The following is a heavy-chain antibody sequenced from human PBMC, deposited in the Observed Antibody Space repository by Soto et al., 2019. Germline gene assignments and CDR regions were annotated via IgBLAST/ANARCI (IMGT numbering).Heavy chain of an antibody. V-gene: IGHV1-3*01. CDR3: AREALSGTTGVNPFDI. CDR2: INAGNGNT. D-gene: IGHD1-7*01. CDR1: GYAFTSYA. Sequence: ASVKVSCKASGYAFTSYAMHWVRQAPGQRLEWMGWINAGNGNTKYSQKFQGRVTITRDTSASTAYMELSSLRSEDTAVYYCAREALSGTTGVNPFDIWGQGTMVTVSS. J-gene: IGHJ3*02.